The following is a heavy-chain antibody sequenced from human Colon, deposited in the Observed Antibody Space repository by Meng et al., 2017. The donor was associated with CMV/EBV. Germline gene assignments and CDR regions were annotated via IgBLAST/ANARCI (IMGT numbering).Heavy chain of an antibody. CDR2: IYHSGST. D-gene: IGHD1-14*01. Sequence: SETLSLTCAVSGGSISSGDWWSWVRQPPGKGLEWIGEIYHSGSTNYNPSLKSRVTISVDKSKNQFSLKLSSVTAADTALYYCARDVVYPYYFDSWGQGIPVTVSS. CDR1: GGSISSGDW. J-gene: IGHJ4*02. CDR3: ARDVVYPYYFDS. V-gene: IGHV4-4*02.